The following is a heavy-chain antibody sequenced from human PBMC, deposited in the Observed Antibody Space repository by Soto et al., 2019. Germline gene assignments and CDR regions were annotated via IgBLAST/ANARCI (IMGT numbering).Heavy chain of an antibody. CDR3: AKDMRDILTGPDY. CDR1: GFTFDDYA. J-gene: IGHJ4*02. CDR2: ISWNSGSI. Sequence: GGSLRLSCAASGFTFDDYAMHWVRQAPGKGLEWVSGISWNSGSIGYADSVKGRFTISRDNAKNSLYLQMNSLRAEDTAMYYCAKDMRDILTGPDYWGQGTLVTLSS. D-gene: IGHD3-9*01. V-gene: IGHV3-9*01.